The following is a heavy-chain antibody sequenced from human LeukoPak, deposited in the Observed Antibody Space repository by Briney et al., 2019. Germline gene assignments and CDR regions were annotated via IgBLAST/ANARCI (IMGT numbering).Heavy chain of an antibody. CDR2: ISYSGST. V-gene: IGHV4-59*01. Sequence: SETLSLTCTVSGGSFTNYYCNWIRQSPGKGLEWIGYISYSGSTNYNPSLTSRVTISVDTSKHQFSLKLSSMTAADTAVYYCARGLNWFDYWGQGTLVTVSS. J-gene: IGHJ5*01. CDR1: GGSFTNYY. CDR3: ARGLNWFDY. D-gene: IGHD3-16*01.